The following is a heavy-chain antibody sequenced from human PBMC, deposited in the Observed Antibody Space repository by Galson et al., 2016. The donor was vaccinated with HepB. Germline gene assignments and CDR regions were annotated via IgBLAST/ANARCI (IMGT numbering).Heavy chain of an antibody. CDR3: ARGRGSNWRDAFDI. CDR1: GFTFDDSA. D-gene: IGHD6-13*01. Sequence: SLRLSCAASGFTFDDSAMRWVRQAPGKGLEWVSGTSWNSGSIGYEDSVKGRFTISRDNDKNSLHLQMNILRAEDTALYYCARGRGSNWRDAFDIWGQGTMVTVSS. J-gene: IGHJ3*02. V-gene: IGHV3-9*01. CDR2: TSWNSGSI.